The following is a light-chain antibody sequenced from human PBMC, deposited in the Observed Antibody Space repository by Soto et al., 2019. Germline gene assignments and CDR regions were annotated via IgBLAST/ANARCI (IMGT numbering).Light chain of an antibody. CDR1: QSISSW. Sequence: DIQITQSPSTLSASVVDRVIITCLASQSISSWLAWYQQKPGKAPKLLIYKASSLESGVPSRFSGSGSGTEFTLTISSLQPDDVATYYCHQYNYYRPTFGQGTKVDIK. CDR2: KAS. J-gene: IGKJ1*01. V-gene: IGKV1-5*03. CDR3: HQYNYYRPT.